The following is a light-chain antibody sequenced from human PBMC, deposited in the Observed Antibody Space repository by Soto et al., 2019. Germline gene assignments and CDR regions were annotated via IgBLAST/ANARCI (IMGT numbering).Light chain of an antibody. Sequence: QLVLTQPPSASGTPGQRVTISCSGSSSNIGSNTVNWYQHLPGTAPKLLIHTNNQRPSGLPDRFSGSKSGTSASLAISGLQSEDETDYYCAAWDDSLNGMVFGGGTKVTVL. CDR3: AAWDDSLNGMV. CDR2: TNN. J-gene: IGLJ2*01. CDR1: SSNIGSNT. V-gene: IGLV1-44*01.